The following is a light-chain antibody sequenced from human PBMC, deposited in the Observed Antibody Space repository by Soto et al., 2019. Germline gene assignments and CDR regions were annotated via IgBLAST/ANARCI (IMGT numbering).Light chain of an antibody. CDR3: QQTYSTSRT. V-gene: IGKV1-39*01. CDR2: ASS. CDR1: QTISNT. J-gene: IGKJ5*01. Sequence: DIQMTQSPSSLSASVGDRVTITCRASQTISNTLNWYQQRPGKPPNLLIYASSTLQSGVPPRFSGGGSGTYFTLSISSLQPEDFATYSCQQTYSTSRTFGQGTRLEIK.